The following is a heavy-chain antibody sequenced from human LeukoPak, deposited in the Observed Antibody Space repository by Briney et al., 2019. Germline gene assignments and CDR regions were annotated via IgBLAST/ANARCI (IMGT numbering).Heavy chain of an antibody. CDR3: AKRGPGSPQSGKYYFDY. D-gene: IGHD3-10*01. CDR2: ISGTAAAT. V-gene: IGHV3-23*01. J-gene: IGHJ4*02. CDR1: GFTFSTYG. Sequence: PGGTLRLSCAASGFTFSTYGMTWVRQPPGKGLEWVSGISGTAAATSYGDSVKGPFTNSRDNSKKTVYLQMNSLRAEDTAVYYCAKRGPGSPQSGKYYFDYWGQGTLVTVPS.